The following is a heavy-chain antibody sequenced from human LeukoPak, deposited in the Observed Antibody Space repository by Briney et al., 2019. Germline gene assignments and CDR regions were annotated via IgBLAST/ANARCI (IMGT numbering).Heavy chain of an antibody. Sequence: GGSLRLSCAASGFTFRSYAIYWVRQAPGKGLEWVSGISGSGGDTYFADSVKGRFTISRDNSKNTLYLQMNSLRAEDTAVYYCAKGRYYGSGSYVLYYGMDVWGKGTTVTVSS. CDR1: GFTFRSYA. D-gene: IGHD3-10*01. CDR2: ISGSGGDT. CDR3: AKGRYYGSGSYVLYYGMDV. V-gene: IGHV3-23*01. J-gene: IGHJ6*04.